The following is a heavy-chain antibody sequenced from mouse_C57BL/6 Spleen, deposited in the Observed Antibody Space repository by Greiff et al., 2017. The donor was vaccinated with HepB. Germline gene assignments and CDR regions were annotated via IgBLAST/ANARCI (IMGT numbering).Heavy chain of an antibody. CDR2: IDPSDSYT. CDR3: ARGQLRLQYYFDY. J-gene: IGHJ2*01. V-gene: IGHV1-50*01. D-gene: IGHD3-2*02. CDR1: GYTFTSYW. Sequence: VQLKQPGAELVKPGASVKLSCKASGYTFTSYWMQWVKQRPGQGLEWIGEIDPSDSYTNYNQKFKGKATLTVDTSSSTAYMQLSSLTSEDSAVYYCARGQLRLQYYFDYWGQGTTLTVSS.